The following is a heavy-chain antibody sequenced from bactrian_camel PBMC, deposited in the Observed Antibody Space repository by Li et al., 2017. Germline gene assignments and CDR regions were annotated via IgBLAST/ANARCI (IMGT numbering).Heavy chain of an antibody. CDR1: GNPPNTAY. D-gene: IGHD1*01. J-gene: IGHJ4*01. CDR3: AADNIYCGAGFAY. Sequence: QVQLVESGGGSVEAGGSLRLSCAYSGNPPNTAYMAWFRQAPGKERDGVAAIDKSGMTTYAGSLQGRFTISKDNAKNTLSLQMNSLKPEDTAMYYCAADNIYCGAGFAYWGQGTQVTVS. V-gene: IGHV3S53*01. CDR2: IDKSGMT.